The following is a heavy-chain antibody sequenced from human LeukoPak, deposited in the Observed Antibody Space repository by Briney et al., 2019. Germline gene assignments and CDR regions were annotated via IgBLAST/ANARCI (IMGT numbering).Heavy chain of an antibody. CDR3: ARGTSPYYYYGMDV. CDR2: INHSGST. V-gene: IGHV4-34*01. J-gene: IGHJ6*02. Sequence: PSETLSLTCAVYGGSFSGYYWSWIRQPPGKGLEWIGEINHSGSTNYNPSLKSRVTISVDTSKNQFSLKLSSVTAADTAVYYCARGTSPYYYYGMDVWGQGTTVTVSS. CDR1: GGSFSGYY. D-gene: IGHD2-2*01.